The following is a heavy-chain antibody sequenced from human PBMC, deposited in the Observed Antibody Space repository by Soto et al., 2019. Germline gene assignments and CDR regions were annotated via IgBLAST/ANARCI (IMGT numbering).Heavy chain of an antibody. V-gene: IGHV4-4*02. Sequence: QVRLQESGPGLVEPSGTLSLTCGVSGGSMRNDDWWSWVRQTPGKGLVWIGEISHYGNTNYNPSLNGRATMSIDTSKNQFSLKVRSLTAADTAMYYCARNGDCTSGICYVGWFDPWGQGTLVSVSS. D-gene: IGHD2-2*01. CDR3: ARNGDCTSGICYVGWFDP. J-gene: IGHJ5*02. CDR1: GGSMRNDDW. CDR2: ISHYGNT.